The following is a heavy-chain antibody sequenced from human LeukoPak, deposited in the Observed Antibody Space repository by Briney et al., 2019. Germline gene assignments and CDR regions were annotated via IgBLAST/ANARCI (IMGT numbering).Heavy chain of an antibody. J-gene: IGHJ6*02. V-gene: IGHV4-59*08. CDR3: ARCYCSSTSSYYYYGMDV. CDR2: IYYSGST. Sequence: SETLSVNCTVSGGSISSYYWSWVRQPPGKGLEWIGYIYYSGSTNYNPSLKSRVTISVDTSKNQFSLKLSSVTAADTAVYYCARCYCSSTSSYYYYGMDVWGQGTTVTVSS. D-gene: IGHD2-2*01. CDR1: GGSISSYY.